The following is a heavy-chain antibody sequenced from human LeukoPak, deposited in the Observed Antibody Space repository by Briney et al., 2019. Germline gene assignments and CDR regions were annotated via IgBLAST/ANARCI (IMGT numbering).Heavy chain of an antibody. CDR3: ARESLETYYYDSSGYSPLGY. J-gene: IGHJ4*02. CDR1: GFTFSSYA. Sequence: GRSLRLSCAASGFTFSSYAMHWVRQAPGKGLEWVAVISYDGSNKYYADSVKGQFTISRDNSKNTLYLQMSSMRAEDTAVYYCARESLETYYYDSSGYSPLGYWGQGTLVTVSS. D-gene: IGHD3-22*01. CDR2: ISYDGSNK. V-gene: IGHV3-30-3*01.